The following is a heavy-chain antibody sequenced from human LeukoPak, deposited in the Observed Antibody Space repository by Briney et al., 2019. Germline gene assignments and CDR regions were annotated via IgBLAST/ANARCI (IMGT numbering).Heavy chain of an antibody. V-gene: IGHV4-39*01. CDR1: GGSISSGDYY. CDR2: IYYSGST. CDR3: ARYKSSSTNWFDP. Sequence: SETLSLTCTVSGGSISSGDYYWSWIRQPPGKGLEWIGSIYYSGSTYYNPSLKSRVTISVDTSKNQFSLKLSSVTAADTAVYYCARYKSSSTNWFDPWGQGTLVTVSS. J-gene: IGHJ5*02. D-gene: IGHD6-13*01.